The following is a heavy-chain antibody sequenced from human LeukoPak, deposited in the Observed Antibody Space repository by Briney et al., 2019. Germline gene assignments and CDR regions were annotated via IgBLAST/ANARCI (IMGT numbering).Heavy chain of an antibody. V-gene: IGHV4-59*08. CDR3: ARVPGWLQPYFDY. J-gene: IGHJ4*02. Sequence: KSSETLSLTCSVSGGSISSYYWSWIRQPPGKGLEWIGYIYYSGSTYYNPSLKSRVTISVDTSKNQFSLKLSSVTAADTAVYYCARVPGWLQPYFDYWGQGTLVTVSS. CDR2: IYYSGST. D-gene: IGHD5-24*01. CDR1: GGSISSYY.